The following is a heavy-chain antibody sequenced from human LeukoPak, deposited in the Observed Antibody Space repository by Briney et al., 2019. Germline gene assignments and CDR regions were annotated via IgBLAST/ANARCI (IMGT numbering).Heavy chain of an antibody. CDR2: INPNSGGT. CDR3: ARVAHNYDLLTGYYPYLDYFDF. CDR1: GYTFSGYY. V-gene: IGHV1-2*02. J-gene: IGHJ4*02. Sequence: ASVKVSCKASGYTFSGYYMHWVRQAPGQGLEWMGWINPNSGGTYAQKFQGRVTMTRDTSISTAYMELSRLRSDDTAVFYCARVAHNYDLLTGYYPYLDYFDFWGQGTLVTVSS. D-gene: IGHD3-9*01.